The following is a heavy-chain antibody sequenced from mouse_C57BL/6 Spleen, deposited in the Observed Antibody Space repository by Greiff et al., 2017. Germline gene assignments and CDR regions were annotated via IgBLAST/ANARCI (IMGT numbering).Heavy chain of an antibody. Sequence: QVQLQQSGAELVKPGASVKISCKASGYAFSSYWMNWVKQRPGKGLEWIGQIYPGDGDTNYNGKFKGKATLTADKSSSTAYMQLSSLTSEDSAVYFCARRNDGYYVPCDYWGQGTTLTVSS. V-gene: IGHV1-80*01. CDR3: ARRNDGYYVPCDY. CDR2: IYPGDGDT. D-gene: IGHD2-3*01. J-gene: IGHJ2*01. CDR1: GYAFSSYW.